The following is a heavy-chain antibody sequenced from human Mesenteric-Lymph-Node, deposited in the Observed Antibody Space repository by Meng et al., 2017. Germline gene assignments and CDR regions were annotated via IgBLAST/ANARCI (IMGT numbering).Heavy chain of an antibody. CDR3: ARGPSRWLQFSFDY. CDR2: IYHSGST. J-gene: IGHJ4*02. CDR1: GGSISSSNW. D-gene: IGHD5-24*01. Sequence: QVRLQESGPGLVNPSGTLSLTCAVSGGSISSSNWWSWVRQPPGRGLEWIGEIYHSGSTNYNPSLKSRVTISVDKSKNQFSLKLSSVTAADTAVYYCARGPSRWLQFSFDYWGQGTLVTVSS. V-gene: IGHV4-4*02.